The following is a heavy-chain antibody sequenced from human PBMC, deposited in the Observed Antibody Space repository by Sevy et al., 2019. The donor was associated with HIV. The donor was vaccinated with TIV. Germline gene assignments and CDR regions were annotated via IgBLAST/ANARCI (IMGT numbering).Heavy chain of an antibody. V-gene: IGHV1-2*02. J-gene: IGHJ4*02. CDR2: INSKSGAT. CDR1: GHTSSDYY. CDR3: ATEYSYDY. Sequence: ASVKVSCKASGHTSSDYYIQWVRQAPGQGLEWMGWINSKSGATSYPQKFQGRVTMTSDTSISTAYMELSRLRSDEPAVYYCATEYSYDYWGQGTLVTVSS. D-gene: IGHD4-4*01.